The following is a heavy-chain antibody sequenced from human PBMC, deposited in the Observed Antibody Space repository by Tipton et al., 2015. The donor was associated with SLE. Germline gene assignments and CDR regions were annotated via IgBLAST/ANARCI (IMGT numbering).Heavy chain of an antibody. V-gene: IGHV3-73*01. D-gene: IGHD6-13*01. Sequence: LSLTCTVSSGSISSYYWSWVRQASGKGLEWVGRIRSKANSYATAYAASVKGRFTISRDDSKNTAYLQMNSLKTEDTAVYYCTRPNSEGIAAYWGQGTLVTVSS. CDR3: TRPNSEGIAAY. CDR1: SGSISSYY. J-gene: IGHJ4*02. CDR2: IRSKANSYAT.